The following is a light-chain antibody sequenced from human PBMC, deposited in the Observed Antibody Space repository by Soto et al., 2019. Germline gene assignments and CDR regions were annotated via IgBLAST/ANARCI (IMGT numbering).Light chain of an antibody. CDR3: CSDAGIMV. V-gene: IGLV2-23*02. Sequence: QSAXTQPASVSGXXXXSXXXXXXGXSRDAGSYNLVSWYQQHPAKAPKLMIYEVSKRPSGVSNRFSGSKSGNTASLTISGLQAEDEADYYCCSDAGIMVFGGGTKVTVL. CDR1: SRDAGSYNL. J-gene: IGLJ2*01. CDR2: EVS.